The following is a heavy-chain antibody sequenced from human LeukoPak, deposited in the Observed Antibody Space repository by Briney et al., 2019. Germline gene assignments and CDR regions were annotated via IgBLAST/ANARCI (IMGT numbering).Heavy chain of an antibody. V-gene: IGHV4-61*02. Sequence: SETLSLTCTASGGSISSGSYYWSWIRQPAGKGLEWIGRIYTSGSTNYNPSLKSRVTISVDTSKNQFSLKLSSVTAADTAVYYCARDPGGWFDPWDQGTLVTVSS. J-gene: IGHJ5*02. CDR3: ARDPGGWFDP. D-gene: IGHD3-16*01. CDR1: GGSISSGSYY. CDR2: IYTSGST.